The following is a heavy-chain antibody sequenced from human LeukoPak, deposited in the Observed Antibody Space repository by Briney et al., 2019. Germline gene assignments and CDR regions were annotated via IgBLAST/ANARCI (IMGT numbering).Heavy chain of an antibody. D-gene: IGHD3-10*01. CDR1: GYSFTSYW. V-gene: IGHV5-51*01. J-gene: IGHJ4*02. Sequence: GESLKISCKGSGYSFTSYWIGWVRQMRGKGLEWMGIIYPGDSDTSYSPSVQGQVTISADKTISTAYLQWSSLKASDTAMYYCAIPVVRGVNTYWFDYWGQGTLVIVSS. CDR3: AIPVVRGVNTYWFDY. CDR2: IYPGDSDT.